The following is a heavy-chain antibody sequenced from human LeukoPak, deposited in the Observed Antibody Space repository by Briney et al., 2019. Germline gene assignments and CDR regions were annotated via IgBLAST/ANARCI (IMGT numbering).Heavy chain of an antibody. J-gene: IGHJ3*02. D-gene: IGHD1-26*01. CDR1: GYTLTELS. V-gene: IGHV1-24*01. CDR3: ATVYTAWQLLPGAFDI. Sequence: ASVKVSCKVPGYTLTELSMHWVRQAPGKGLEWMGGFDPEDGETIYAQKFQGRVTMTEDTSTDTAYMELSSLRSEDTAVYYCATVYTAWQLLPGAFDIWGQGTMVTVSS. CDR2: FDPEDGET.